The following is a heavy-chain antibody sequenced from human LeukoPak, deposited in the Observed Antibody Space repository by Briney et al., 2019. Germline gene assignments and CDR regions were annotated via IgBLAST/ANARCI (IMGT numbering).Heavy chain of an antibody. CDR3: ARAQFGIFGVVIGYMDV. D-gene: IGHD3-3*01. Sequence: SVKVSCKASGGTFSGYAISWVRQAPGQGLEWMGGIIPIFGTANYAQKFQGRVTITADESTSTAYMELSSLRSEDTAVYYCARAQFGIFGVVIGYMDVWGKGTKVTVSS. V-gene: IGHV1-69*01. CDR2: IIPIFGTA. J-gene: IGHJ6*03. CDR1: GGTFSGYA.